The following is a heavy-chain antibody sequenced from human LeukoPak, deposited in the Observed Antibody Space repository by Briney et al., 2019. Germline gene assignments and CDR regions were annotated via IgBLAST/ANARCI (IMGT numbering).Heavy chain of an antibody. CDR1: GFTVSSKY. CDR3: ARERDSSGFETY. Sequence: PGGSLRLSCAASGFTVSSKYMSWVRQAPGKGLEWVSVIYSGGSTYYADSVKGRFTISRDNSKNTLYLQMNSLRAEDTAVYYCARERDSSGFETYWGQGTLVTVSS. D-gene: IGHD6-19*01. CDR2: IYSGGST. V-gene: IGHV3-53*01. J-gene: IGHJ4*02.